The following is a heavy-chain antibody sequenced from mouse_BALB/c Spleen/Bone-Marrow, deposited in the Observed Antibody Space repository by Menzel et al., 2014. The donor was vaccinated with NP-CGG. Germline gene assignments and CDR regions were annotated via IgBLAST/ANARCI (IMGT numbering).Heavy chain of an antibody. CDR3: ARDDYYAMDY. CDR1: GFTFTDYY. CDR2: IRNKANGYTT. Sequence: DVMLVESGGGLVQPGGSLRLSCATSGFTFTDYYMSWVRQPPGKALEWLGFIRNKANGYTTEYSASVKGPFTISRDNSQSILYLQMNTLRAEDSATYYCARDDYYAMDYWGQGTSVTVSS. V-gene: IGHV7-3*02. J-gene: IGHJ4*01.